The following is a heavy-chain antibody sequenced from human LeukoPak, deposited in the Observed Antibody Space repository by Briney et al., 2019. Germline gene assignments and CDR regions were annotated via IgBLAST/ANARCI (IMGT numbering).Heavy chain of an antibody. V-gene: IGHV4-4*07. CDR3: ARKVARRYYYYYMDG. Sequence: SETLSLTCTVSGGSISSYYRSRIRQPAGKGLEWVGCIHTSGSTYYNPSLESRVTMSVDTSKNQFSLKLSSVTAADTAVYYCARKVARRYYYYYMDGWGKGTTVTVSS. J-gene: IGHJ6*03. CDR1: GGSISSYY. D-gene: IGHD2-15*01. CDR2: IHTSGST.